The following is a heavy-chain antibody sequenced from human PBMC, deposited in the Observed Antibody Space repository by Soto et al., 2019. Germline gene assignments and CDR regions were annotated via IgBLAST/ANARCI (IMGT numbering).Heavy chain of an antibody. D-gene: IGHD3-22*01. CDR2: ISSDGSNR. Sequence: PGGTLRLSCAASGFTFSNYAMYWVRQAPGKGLEWVALISSDGSNRYYADSVKGRFTISRDNSKNTLYLQMNSPRAEETAVYYCAKYRYYYDRSGYDYWGQRSLVPVSS. CDR1: GFTFSNYA. J-gene: IGHJ4*01. V-gene: IGHV3-30-3*02. CDR3: AKYRYYYDRSGYDY.